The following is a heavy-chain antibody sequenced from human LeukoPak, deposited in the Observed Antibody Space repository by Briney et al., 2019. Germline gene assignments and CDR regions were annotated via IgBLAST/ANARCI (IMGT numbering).Heavy chain of an antibody. CDR1: GLTYSSSW. Sequence: PGGSLRLSCVASGLTYSSSWMTWARQAPGKGLEWVATIKDDGSDKYYVDSVKGRFRISRDNTKSSLYLQMNSLRLEDTAMYYCADLGYSDWGQGTLVTVSS. CDR2: IKDDGSDK. J-gene: IGHJ4*02. CDR3: ADLGYSD. V-gene: IGHV3-7*01. D-gene: IGHD5-18*01.